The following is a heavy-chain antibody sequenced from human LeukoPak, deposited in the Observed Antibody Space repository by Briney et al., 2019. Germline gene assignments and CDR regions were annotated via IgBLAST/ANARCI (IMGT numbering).Heavy chain of an antibody. CDR1: GGSVSSGSYC. V-gene: IGHV4-61*01. J-gene: IGHJ6*02. CDR3: ARNLGSNYNYYYYGMDV. CDR2: RCYSGSA. D-gene: IGHD4-11*01. Sequence: KSSETLSLTCSVSGGSVSSGSYCWSWIRQPPGKGLEWIGCRCYSGSANYNPSLTSRVTISVDTSKNQFSLKLSSVTAADTAVYYCARNLGSNYNYYYYGMDVWGQGTTVSVSS.